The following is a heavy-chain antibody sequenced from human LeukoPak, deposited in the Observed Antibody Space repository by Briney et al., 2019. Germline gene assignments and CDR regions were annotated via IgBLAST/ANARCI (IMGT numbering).Heavy chain of an antibody. CDR1: GYTFTSYG. CDR3: ASCAIVVVTRLRYYYGMDV. Sequence: ASVKVSCKASGYTFTSYGISWVRQAPGQGLEWMGRISAYNGNTNYAQKLQGRVTMTTDTSTSTAYMELRSLRSDDTAVYYCASCAIVVVTRLRYYYGMDVWGQGTTVTVSS. J-gene: IGHJ6*02. D-gene: IGHD2-21*02. CDR2: ISAYNGNT. V-gene: IGHV1-18*01.